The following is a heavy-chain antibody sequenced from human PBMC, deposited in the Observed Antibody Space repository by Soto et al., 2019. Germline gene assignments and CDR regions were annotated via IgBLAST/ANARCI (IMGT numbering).Heavy chain of an antibody. CDR2: ISGSGGSP. Sequence: GGSLRLSCAASGFTFSSYAMSWVRQAPGKGLEWVSAISGSGGSPYYADSVKGRFTISRDNSKNTLYLQMNSLRAEDTAVYYCAKAGSVWLESLTDYWGQGTLVTVSS. J-gene: IGHJ4*02. CDR1: GFTFSSYA. CDR3: AKAGSVWLESLTDY. D-gene: IGHD5-18*01. V-gene: IGHV3-23*01.